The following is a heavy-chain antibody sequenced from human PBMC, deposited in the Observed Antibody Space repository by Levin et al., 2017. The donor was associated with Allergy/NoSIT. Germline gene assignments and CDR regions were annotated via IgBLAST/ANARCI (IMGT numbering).Heavy chain of an antibody. Sequence: GGSLRLSCAASGFPFSSYGMHWVRQAPGKGLEWVAVISYDGSNKYYADSVKGRFTISRDNSKNTLYLQMNSLRAEDTAVYYCAKDEISMVRGVDYWGQGTLVTVSS. CDR2: ISYDGSNK. CDR3: AKDEISMVRGVDY. V-gene: IGHV3-30*18. J-gene: IGHJ4*02. CDR1: GFPFSSYG. D-gene: IGHD3-10*01.